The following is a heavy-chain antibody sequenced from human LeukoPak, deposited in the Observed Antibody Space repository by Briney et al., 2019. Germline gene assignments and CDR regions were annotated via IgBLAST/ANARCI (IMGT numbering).Heavy chain of an antibody. D-gene: IGHD3-3*01. CDR3: ARISNTIFGRVPLDY. CDR2: IDWDDDK. V-gene: IGHV2-70*11. J-gene: IGHJ4*02. Sequence: SGPALVKPTQTLTLTCTFSGFSLSTSGMCVSWIRQPPGKALEWLARIDWDDDKYYNTSLKTRLTISKDTSKNQVVLTMTNMDPVDTATYYCARISNTIFGRVPLDYWGQGTLVTVSS. CDR1: GFSLSTSGMC.